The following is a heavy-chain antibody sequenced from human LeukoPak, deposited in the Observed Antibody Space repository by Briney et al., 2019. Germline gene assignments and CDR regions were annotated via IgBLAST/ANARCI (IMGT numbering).Heavy chain of an antibody. J-gene: IGHJ3*02. CDR2: IWDSGNNQ. CDR1: GFTFRNFG. V-gene: IGHV3-33*01. D-gene: IGHD3-16*01. CDR3: ARELGPFNGFDI. Sequence: HPGRSLRLSCAASGFTFRNFGMHWVRQAPGKGLEWVVVIWDSGNNQYYADSVRGRFTISRDNAKNMLYLQMNSLRAEDTAVYYCARELGPFNGFDIWGQGTMVTVSS.